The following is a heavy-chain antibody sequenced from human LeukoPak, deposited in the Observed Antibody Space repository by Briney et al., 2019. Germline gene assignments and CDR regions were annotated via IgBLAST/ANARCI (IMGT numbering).Heavy chain of an antibody. CDR3: TTDHQTTVSPYYYYYYMDV. V-gene: IGHV3-73*01. CDR1: GFTFSGSA. CDR2: IRSTANGYAT. D-gene: IGHD4-11*01. Sequence: GGSLRLSCAASGFTFSGSALHWVRQASGKGLEWVGRIRSTANGYATAYAASVKGRFTISRDDSKNTAYLQMDSLKTEDTAVYYCTTDHQTTVSPYYYYYYMDVWGKGTTVTVSS. J-gene: IGHJ6*03.